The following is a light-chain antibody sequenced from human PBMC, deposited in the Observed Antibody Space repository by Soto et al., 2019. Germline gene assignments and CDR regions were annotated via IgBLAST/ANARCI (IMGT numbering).Light chain of an antibody. CDR3: QQYNQWPVT. CDR2: GAS. V-gene: IGKV3-15*01. J-gene: IGKJ4*01. Sequence: EIVMTQSPVTLSVSPGERVTLPCRASQSVSSSLAWYQQKPGQTPRILIYGASTRATVIPARFSGSGSGTEFTLIISSLQSEDFAVYYCQQYNQWPVTFGGVTKVEIK. CDR1: QSVSSS.